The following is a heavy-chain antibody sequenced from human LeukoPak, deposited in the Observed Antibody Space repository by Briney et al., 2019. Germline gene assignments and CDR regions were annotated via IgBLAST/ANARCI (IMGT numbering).Heavy chain of an antibody. V-gene: IGHV4-59*01. Sequence: SETLSLTCTVSGGSISSYYWSWIRQPPGKGLEWIGYIYYSGSTNYNPSLKSRVTISVDTSKNQFSLKLSSVTAADTAVYYCARTIAAAATDPGYCDYWGQGTLVTVSS. J-gene: IGHJ4*02. CDR2: IYYSGST. CDR1: GGSISSYY. D-gene: IGHD6-13*01. CDR3: ARTIAAAATDPGYCDY.